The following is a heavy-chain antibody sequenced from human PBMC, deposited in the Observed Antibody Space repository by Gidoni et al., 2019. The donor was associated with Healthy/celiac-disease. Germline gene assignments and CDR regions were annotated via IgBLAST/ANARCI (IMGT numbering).Heavy chain of an antibody. Sequence: EVQMVESGGGLVQPGRSLRLSCAASGFTFDDYAMHWVRQAPGKGLGWVSGISWNSGSIGYAESVKGRFTISRDNAKNSLYLQMNSLRAEDTALYYCAKDMGYVDTAMVIDYWGQGTLVTVSS. J-gene: IGHJ4*02. CDR1: GFTFDDYA. D-gene: IGHD5-18*01. CDR3: AKDMGYVDTAMVIDY. CDR2: ISWNSGSI. V-gene: IGHV3-9*01.